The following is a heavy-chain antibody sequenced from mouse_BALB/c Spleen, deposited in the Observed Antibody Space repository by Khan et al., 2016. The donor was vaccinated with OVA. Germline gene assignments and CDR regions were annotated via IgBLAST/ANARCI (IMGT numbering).Heavy chain of an antibody. Sequence: EVELVESGGGLVQPGGSRKLSCAASGFTFTSYGMHWIRQAPEKGLEWVAYISSDSNTIYYADTVKGRFTISRDNSKNTSFLQMTSLRSGDTAMYFCATSYFYGYYFDYWGQGTTVTVSS. V-gene: IGHV5-17*02. CDR1: GFTFTSYG. D-gene: IGHD1-1*01. J-gene: IGHJ2*01. CDR2: ISSDSNTI. CDR3: ATSYFYGYYFDY.